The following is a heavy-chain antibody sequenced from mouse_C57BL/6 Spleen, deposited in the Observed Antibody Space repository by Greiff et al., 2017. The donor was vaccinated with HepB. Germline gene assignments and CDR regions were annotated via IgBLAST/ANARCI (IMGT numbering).Heavy chain of an antibody. CDR3: ARHGGSRYFDV. CDR1: GFTFSSYG. J-gene: IGHJ1*03. CDR2: ISSGGSYT. V-gene: IGHV5-6*01. D-gene: IGHD1-1*02. Sequence: EVQWVESGGDLVKPGGSLKLSCAASGFTFSSYGMSWVRQTPDKRLEWVATISSGGSYTYYPDSVKGRFTISRDNAKNTLYLQMSSLKSEDTAMYYCARHGGSRYFDVWGTGTTVTVSS.